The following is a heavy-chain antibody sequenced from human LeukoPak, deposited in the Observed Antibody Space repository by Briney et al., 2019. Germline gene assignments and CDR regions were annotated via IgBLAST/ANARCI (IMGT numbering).Heavy chain of an antibody. V-gene: IGHV3-48*03. CDR1: GFTFNSYE. J-gene: IGHJ4*02. Sequence: PRGSLRLSCAPSGFTFNSYEIIWVRQAPGKGLEWISYISKTGSITYYADSVKGRFTISRDNGKNLLYLQMNTLRAEDTAIYYCAREGRYYFDYWGQGALVTVSS. CDR3: AREGRYYFDY. CDR2: ISKTGSIT.